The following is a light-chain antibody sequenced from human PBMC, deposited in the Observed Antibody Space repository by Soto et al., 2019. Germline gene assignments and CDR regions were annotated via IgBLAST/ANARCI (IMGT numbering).Light chain of an antibody. Sequence: EIVLTQSPGTLSLSPGERATLSCRASQSVSSSYLAWYQQKPGQAPRILIYGASSRATGIPDRFSGSGSGTDFTLTISRLEPEDFAVYYCQQYGSSPLITFVQGTRLEIK. CDR3: QQYGSSPLIT. CDR2: GAS. V-gene: IGKV3-20*01. CDR1: QSVSSSY. J-gene: IGKJ5*01.